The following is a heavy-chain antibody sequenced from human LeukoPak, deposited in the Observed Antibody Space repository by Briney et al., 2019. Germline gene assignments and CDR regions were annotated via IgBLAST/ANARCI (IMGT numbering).Heavy chain of an antibody. V-gene: IGHV1-69*04. J-gene: IGHJ6*02. CDR2: IIPILGIA. CDR1: GGTSSSYA. D-gene: IGHD5-18*01. CDR3: ARDWPLQLGYYYYGMDV. Sequence: GSSVKVSCKASGGTSSSYAISWVRQAPGQGLEWMGRIIPILGIANYAQKFQGRVTITADKSTSTAYMELSSLRSEDTAVYYCARDWPLQLGYYYYGMDVWGQGTTVTVSS.